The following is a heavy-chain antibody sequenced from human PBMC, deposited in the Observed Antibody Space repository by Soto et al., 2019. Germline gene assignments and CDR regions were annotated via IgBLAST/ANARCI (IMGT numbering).Heavy chain of an antibody. CDR3: AKPRHIVLVPADKNWLDP. CDR2: ISGSGGST. V-gene: IGHV3-23*01. CDR1: GFTFSSYA. J-gene: IGHJ5*02. D-gene: IGHD2-2*01. Sequence: GGSLRLSCVASGFTFSSYAVSWVRQAPGKGLEWVSAISGSGGSTYYADSVKGRFTISRDNSKDTVFLQVNSLRAEDTAIYYCAKPRHIVLVPADKNWLDPWGQGTLVTVSS.